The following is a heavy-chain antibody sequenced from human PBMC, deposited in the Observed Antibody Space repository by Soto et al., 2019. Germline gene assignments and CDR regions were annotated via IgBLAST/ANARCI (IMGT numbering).Heavy chain of an antibody. V-gene: IGHV3-21*01. CDR1: GFTFSSYS. CDR3: ASSADTAKAIVNYYYGMDV. D-gene: IGHD5-18*01. Sequence: GGSLRLSCAASGFTFSSYSMNWVRQAPGKGLEWVSSISSSSSYIYYADSVKGRFTISRDNAKNSLYLQMNSLRADDTAVYYCASSADTAKAIVNYYYGMDVWGQGTTVTVSS. CDR2: ISSSSSYI. J-gene: IGHJ6*02.